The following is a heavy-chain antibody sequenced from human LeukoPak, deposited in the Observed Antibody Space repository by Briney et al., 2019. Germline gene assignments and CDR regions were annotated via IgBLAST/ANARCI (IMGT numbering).Heavy chain of an antibody. Sequence: PGGSLRLSRAASGFTFSNYGMHWVRQAPGKGLEWVSFIQYDGSNKYYVDSVKGRFTISRDNSKNTLNLQMDSLRPEDTAMYYCAKGIRAMGGTSFDSWGQGTLVTVSS. CDR1: GFTFSNYG. CDR2: IQYDGSNK. CDR3: AKGIRAMGGTSFDS. J-gene: IGHJ4*02. D-gene: IGHD1-26*01. V-gene: IGHV3-30*02.